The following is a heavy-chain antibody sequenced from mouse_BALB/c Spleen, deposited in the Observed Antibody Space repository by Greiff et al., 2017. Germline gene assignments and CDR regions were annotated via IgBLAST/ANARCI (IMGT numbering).Heavy chain of an antibody. CDR2: IWAGGST. J-gene: IGHJ4*01. D-gene: IGHD2-1*01. Sequence: VKLVESGPGLVAPSQSLSITCTVSGFSLTSYGVHWVRQPPGKGLEWLGVIWAGGSTNYNSALMSRLSISKDNSKSQVFLKMNSLQTDDTAMYYCARAGGNLYYAMDYWGQGTSVTVSS. CDR1: GFSLTSYG. CDR3: ARAGGNLYYAMDY. V-gene: IGHV2-9*02.